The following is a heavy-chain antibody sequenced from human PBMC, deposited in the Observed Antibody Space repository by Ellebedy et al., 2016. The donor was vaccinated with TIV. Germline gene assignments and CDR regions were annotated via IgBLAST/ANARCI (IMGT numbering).Heavy chain of an antibody. V-gene: IGHV3-23*01. J-gene: IGHJ4*02. D-gene: IGHD1-14*01. Sequence: GESLKISCAASGFTFSGYWMHWVRQAPGKGLEWVAIVSAIGSSANYADSVWGRFLISRDNSKSTLYLQMNFLRAEDTAIYYCAKSPSRKPGLIDSWGQGTLVTVSS. CDR3: AKSPSRKPGLIDS. CDR1: GFTFSGYW. CDR2: VSAIGSSA.